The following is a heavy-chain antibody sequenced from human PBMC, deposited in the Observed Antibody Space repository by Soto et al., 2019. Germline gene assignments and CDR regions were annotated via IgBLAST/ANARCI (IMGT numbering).Heavy chain of an antibody. D-gene: IGHD5-12*01. J-gene: IGHJ3*02. CDR3: ATGPPQYSGPFDASDI. Sequence: ASVKVSCQLSGYTLSELCMHWVRQAPGKGLEWMGGFDPEDGETIYAQKFQGRVTMPEDTSTDTAYMELSSLRSEETAVYYCATGPPQYSGPFDASDIWGQGTMVTVS. CDR2: FDPEDGET. V-gene: IGHV1-24*01. CDR1: GYTLSELC.